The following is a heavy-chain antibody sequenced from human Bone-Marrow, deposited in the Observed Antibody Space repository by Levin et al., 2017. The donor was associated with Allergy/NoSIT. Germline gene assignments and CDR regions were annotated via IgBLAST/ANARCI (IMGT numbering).Heavy chain of an antibody. CDR1: GFAFTNAW. CDR2: IKNKADGGTT. V-gene: IGHV3-15*01. CDR3: TTDFYSGFTGDNSFPDNYYGMDV. J-gene: IGHJ6*02. Sequence: GGSLRLSCAASGFAFTNAWMSWVRQAPGKGLEWVGRIKNKADGGTTDYAAPVEGRFTISRDDSKSTLFLHMNSLKTGDTAVYYCTTDFYSGFTGDNSFPDNYYGMDVWGQGTTVTVSS. D-gene: IGHD1-1*01.